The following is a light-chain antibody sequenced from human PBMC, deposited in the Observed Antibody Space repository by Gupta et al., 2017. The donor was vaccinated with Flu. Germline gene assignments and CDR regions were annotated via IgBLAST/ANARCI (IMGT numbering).Light chain of an antibody. CDR2: KVS. J-gene: IGKJ2*01. CDR3: MQGIYWPYT. V-gene: IGKV2-30*02. Sequence: ISCRSSQSLVRSDGNTYLNWFQQRPGQSPRRLIYKVSNRDAGVPDRISGSGSGTDFTRKISGVEAEYVGVYYCMQGIYWPYTFGQGTKLEIK. CDR1: QSLVRSDGNTY.